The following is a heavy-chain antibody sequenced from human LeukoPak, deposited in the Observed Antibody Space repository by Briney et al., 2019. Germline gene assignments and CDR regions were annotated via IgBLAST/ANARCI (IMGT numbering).Heavy chain of an antibody. CDR1: EFTVSKFW. CDR3: ARGNYYGMDV. J-gene: IGHJ6*02. Sequence: PGGSLRLSCAASEFTVSKFWMHWARQAPGKGLVWVSGINGDGRTTTYADSVKGRFTVSRDNAKNTLYLQMKSLRAEDTAIYYCARGNYYGMDVWGQGTTVTVSS. CDR2: INGDGRTT. V-gene: IGHV3-74*01. D-gene: IGHD2/OR15-2a*01.